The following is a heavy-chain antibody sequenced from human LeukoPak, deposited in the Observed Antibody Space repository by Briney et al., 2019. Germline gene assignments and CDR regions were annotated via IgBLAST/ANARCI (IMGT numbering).Heavy chain of an antibody. CDR1: GGSMSSFY. CDR2: IYTTGNT. J-gene: IGHJ4*02. Sequence: SETLSLTCSVSGGSMSSFYWSWIRQPAGKGLEWIGRIYTTGNTNYNPSLKSRVTISVDTSKNQFSLKLDSVTAADTAVYYCARGIGTINFDYWGQGVLVTVSS. D-gene: IGHD1-7*01. V-gene: IGHV4-4*07. CDR3: ARGIGTINFDY.